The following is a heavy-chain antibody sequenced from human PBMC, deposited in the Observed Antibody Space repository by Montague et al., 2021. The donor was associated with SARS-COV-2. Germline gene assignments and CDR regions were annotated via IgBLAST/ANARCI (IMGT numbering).Heavy chain of an antibody. CDR1: GFPFSTSW. CDR2: IDTDGSTK. Sequence: SLRLSCAASGFPFSTSWMSWVRQTPEKGLEWVSYIDTDGSTKSYVDSVKGRVTMTRDNAKNSLSLHINSLRVDDTAVYYCAGWFGEQNVWGQGATVTVSS. V-gene: IGHV3-7*01. J-gene: IGHJ6*02. D-gene: IGHD3-10*01. CDR3: AGWFGEQNV.